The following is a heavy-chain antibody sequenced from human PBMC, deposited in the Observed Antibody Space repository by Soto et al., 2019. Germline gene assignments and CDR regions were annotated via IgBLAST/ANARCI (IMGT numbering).Heavy chain of an antibody. J-gene: IGHJ4*02. CDR1: GFTFSSYS. V-gene: IGHV3-23*03. CDR3: AKDPSPQSCRGATCYSL. CDR2: INGGGTIT. D-gene: IGHD2-15*01. Sequence: GGSLRLSCAASGFTFSSYSMSWVRQAPGKGLEWVSVINGGGTITFYADSVKGRFTVSRDNSKNTLYLQMNNLRAEDTAVYYCAKDPSPQSCRGATCYSLWGQGTLVTVSS.